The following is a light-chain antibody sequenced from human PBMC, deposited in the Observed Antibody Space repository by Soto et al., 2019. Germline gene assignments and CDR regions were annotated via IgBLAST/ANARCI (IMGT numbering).Light chain of an antibody. CDR1: SSDVGGYNY. J-gene: IGLJ1*01. V-gene: IGLV2-11*01. CDR2: DVS. CDR3: CSYAGSYSYV. Sequence: QSVLTQPRSVSGSPGQSVTISCTGTSSDVGGYNYVSWYQEQPGKAPKLMIYDVSKRPSGVPDRSSGSKSGNTASLTISGLRAEDEADYYCCSYAGSYSYVFGTGTKVTVL.